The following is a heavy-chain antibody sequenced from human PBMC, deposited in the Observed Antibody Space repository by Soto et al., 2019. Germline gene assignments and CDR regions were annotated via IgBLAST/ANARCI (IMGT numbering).Heavy chain of an antibody. V-gene: IGHV3-33*05. CDR2: TSYDGSNN. J-gene: IGHJ5*02. CDR3: ARWGTTGEFDV. D-gene: IGHD3-16*01. Sequence: QVQLVESGGGVVQPGTSLRLSCVGSGFTFRSYVIHWVRQAPGKGLEWVALTSYDGSNNFYGDSVKGRFTISRDNSRNTVELQMDSLRLDDTALYYRARWGTTGEFDVWGQGTLVSVSS. CDR1: GFTFRSYV.